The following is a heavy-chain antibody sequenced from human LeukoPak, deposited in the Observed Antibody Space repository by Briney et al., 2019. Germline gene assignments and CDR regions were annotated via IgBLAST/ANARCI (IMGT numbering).Heavy chain of an antibody. CDR2: IYTSGST. J-gene: IGHJ3*01. CDR1: GDSISSYY. D-gene: IGHD6-6*01. V-gene: IGHV4-4*07. Sequence: PSETLSLTCTVSGDSISSYYWSWIRQPAGKGLEWIGRIYTSGSTNYNPSLQSRVTISADTSKNQFSLKLRSVTAADTALYYCARAGVVGARFPHGAFDFWGQGTMVTVSS. CDR3: ARAGVVGARFPHGAFDF.